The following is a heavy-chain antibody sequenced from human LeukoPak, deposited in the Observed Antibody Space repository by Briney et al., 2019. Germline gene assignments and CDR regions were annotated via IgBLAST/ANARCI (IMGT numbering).Heavy chain of an antibody. J-gene: IGHJ5*02. V-gene: IGHV4-39*07. Sequence: SETLSLTCTVSGGSISSSSYYWGWIRQPPGKGLEWIGSIYYSGRSYYNPSLKSRVTISVDTSKNQFSLKLSSVTAADTAVYYCARDSGSSSWYPSWFDPWGQGTLVTVSS. CDR3: ARDSGSSSWYPSWFDP. D-gene: IGHD6-13*01. CDR2: IYYSGRS. CDR1: GGSISSSSYY.